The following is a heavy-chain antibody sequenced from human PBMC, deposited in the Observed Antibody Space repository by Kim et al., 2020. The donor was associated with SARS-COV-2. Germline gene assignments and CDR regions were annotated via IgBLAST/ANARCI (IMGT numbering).Heavy chain of an antibody. Sequence: SQTLSLTCAISGDSVSSNSAAWNWIRQSPLRGLEWLGRTYYRSKWYNDYAVSVKSRISINADTSKNQFSLQLNSVTPEDTAVYYCASGTGATGILYWGQGTLVTVSS. CDR3: ASGTGATGILY. D-gene: IGHD6-13*01. CDR2: TYYRSKWYN. V-gene: IGHV6-1*01. J-gene: IGHJ4*02. CDR1: GDSVSSNSAA.